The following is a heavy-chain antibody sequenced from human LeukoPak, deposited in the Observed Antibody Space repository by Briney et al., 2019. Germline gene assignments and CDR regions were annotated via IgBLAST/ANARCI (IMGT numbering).Heavy chain of an antibody. J-gene: IGHJ4*02. CDR3: ARGAPSDY. Sequence: GGSLRLSCAASGFTFSSYAMHWVRQAPGKGVEWVAVISYDGSNKYYADSVKGRFTISRDNSKNTLYLQMNSLRAEDTAVYYCARGAPSDYWGQGTLVTVSS. CDR2: ISYDGSNK. V-gene: IGHV3-30-3*01. CDR1: GFTFSSYA.